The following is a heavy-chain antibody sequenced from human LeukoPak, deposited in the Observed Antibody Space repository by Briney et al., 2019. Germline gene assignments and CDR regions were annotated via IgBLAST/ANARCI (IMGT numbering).Heavy chain of an antibody. Sequence: GGSLRLSCAASGFTFSDYYMSWIRQAPGKGLEWVANIKQDGSEKYYVDSLKGRFTISRDNAKNSLYLHMNSLRAEDTAVYYCARPSGSSFDYWGQGTLVTVSS. CDR1: GFTFSDYY. CDR3: ARPSGSSFDY. CDR2: IKQDGSEK. D-gene: IGHD3-22*01. J-gene: IGHJ4*02. V-gene: IGHV3-7*01.